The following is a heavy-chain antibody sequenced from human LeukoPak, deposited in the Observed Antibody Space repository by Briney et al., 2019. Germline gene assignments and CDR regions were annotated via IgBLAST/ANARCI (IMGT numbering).Heavy chain of an antibody. V-gene: IGHV4-39*07. D-gene: IGHD6-13*01. CDR2: IYYSGNT. CDR1: GGSISSSAYY. Sequence: SETLSLTCTVSGGSISSSAYYWGWIRQPPGKGLVWLGSIYYSGNTYYNPCLKSRVTISVDTSKNQFSLNLRSVTAADTAVYYCARLRIAAAGIYFDYWGQGTLVTVSS. CDR3: ARLRIAAAGIYFDY. J-gene: IGHJ4*02.